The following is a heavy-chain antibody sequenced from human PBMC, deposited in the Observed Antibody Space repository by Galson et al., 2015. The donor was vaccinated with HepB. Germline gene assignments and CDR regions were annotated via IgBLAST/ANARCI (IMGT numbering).Heavy chain of an antibody. CDR2: ITQSGST. CDR3: ARGKGRQVLLDYHYYGMDV. V-gene: IGHV4-34*01. CDR1: GGSFSTYH. Sequence: TLSLTCAVFGGSFSTYHWTWIRQPPGKGLEWIGEITQSGSTHSNPSPKSRVTISVDTSKNQFSLKVRSVTAADTAVYNCARGKGRQVLLDYHYYGMDVWGQGTTVSVSS. J-gene: IGHJ6*01. D-gene: IGHD3-3*01.